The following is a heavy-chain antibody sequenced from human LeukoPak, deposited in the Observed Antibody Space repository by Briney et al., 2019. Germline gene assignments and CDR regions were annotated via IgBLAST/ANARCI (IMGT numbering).Heavy chain of an antibody. V-gene: IGHV1-18*01. CDR1: GYTFTSYG. Sequence: ASVKVSCKASGYTFTSYGISWVRQAPGQGLEWMGWISAYNGNTNYAQKLQGRVTMTTDTSTSTAYVELRSLRSDDTAVYYCARDLAVAGTGYGMDVWGQGTTVTVSS. CDR3: ARDLAVAGTGYGMDV. D-gene: IGHD6-19*01. J-gene: IGHJ6*02. CDR2: ISAYNGNT.